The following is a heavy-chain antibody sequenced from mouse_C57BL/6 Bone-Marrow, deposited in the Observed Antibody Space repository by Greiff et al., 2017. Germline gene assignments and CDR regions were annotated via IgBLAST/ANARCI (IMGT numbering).Heavy chain of an antibody. D-gene: IGHD1-1*01. CDR3: TLFTTDWYFDV. J-gene: IGHJ1*03. CDR1: GFNIKDDY. Sequence: EVKLMESGAELVRPGASVKLSCTASGFNIKDDYMHWVKQRPEQGLEWIGWIDPENGDTEYASKFQGKATITADTSSNTAYLQLSSLTSEDTAVYYCTLFTTDWYFDVWGTGTTVTVSS. V-gene: IGHV14-4*01. CDR2: IDPENGDT.